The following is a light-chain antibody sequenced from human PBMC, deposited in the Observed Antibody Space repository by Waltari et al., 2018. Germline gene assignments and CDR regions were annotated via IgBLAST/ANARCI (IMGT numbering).Light chain of an antibody. V-gene: IGLV2-14*01. CDR3: SSYTSSSTLV. Sequence: QSALTQPASVSGSPGQSITISCTGTSSDVGGYNYVSWYQQHPGKAPKLMIYEVSNRAAGVSIRFSGSKAGNMASLTISGLQAEDEADYYCSSYTSSSTLVFGGGTKLTVL. CDR2: EVS. CDR1: SSDVGGYNY. J-gene: IGLJ2*01.